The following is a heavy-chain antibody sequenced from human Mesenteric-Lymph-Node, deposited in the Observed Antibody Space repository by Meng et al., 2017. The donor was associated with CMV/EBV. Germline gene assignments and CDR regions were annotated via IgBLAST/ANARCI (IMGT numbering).Heavy chain of an antibody. CDR1: GYTFTSYA. J-gene: IGHJ4*02. Sequence: SCKASGYTFTSYAMNWVRQAPGQGLEWMGWINPYNGNKNYAQKLQDRLTMTTDTSTNTAYMELRSLRSDDTAVYYCARTPLAVVPYDYWGQGTLVTVSS. CDR3: ARTPLAVVPYDY. D-gene: IGHD6-19*01. V-gene: IGHV1-18*01. CDR2: INPYNGNK.